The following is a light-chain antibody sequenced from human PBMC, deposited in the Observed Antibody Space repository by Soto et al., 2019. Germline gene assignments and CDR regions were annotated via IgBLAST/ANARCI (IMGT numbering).Light chain of an antibody. J-gene: IGLJ1*01. CDR2: DVT. CDR1: SSDVGGYNF. V-gene: IGLV2-11*01. CDR3: CSLAGNPAGV. Sequence: QSALTQPRSVSGSPGQSVTISCTGTSSDVGGYNFVSWYQQHPGKVPKLLIYDVTKRPSGVPDRFSGSKSGNTASLTISGLQADHEAAYYCCSLAGNPAGVFGTGTKVTVL.